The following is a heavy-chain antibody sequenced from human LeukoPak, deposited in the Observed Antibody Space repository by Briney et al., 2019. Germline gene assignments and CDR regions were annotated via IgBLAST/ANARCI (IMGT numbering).Heavy chain of an antibody. Sequence: GGSLRLSCAASGFSYSTYWMSWVRQDPGKGLEWVANIKQDGSEKYYVDSVKGRFTISRDNAKNSLYLQMNSLRAEDTAVYYCARDLGDWSTSQIDYWGQGTLVAVSS. CDR3: ARDLGDWSTSQIDY. D-gene: IGHD3/OR15-3a*01. CDR1: GFSYSTYW. V-gene: IGHV3-7*01. J-gene: IGHJ4*02. CDR2: IKQDGSEK.